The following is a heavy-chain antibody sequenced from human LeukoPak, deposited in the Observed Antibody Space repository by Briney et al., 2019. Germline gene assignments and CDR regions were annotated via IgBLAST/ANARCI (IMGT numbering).Heavy chain of an antibody. CDR2: IYIDGTK. V-gene: IGHV3-53*05. J-gene: IGHJ4*02. CDR3: ANIPGIAVAGTGGDY. CDR1: GLTVSSNY. Sequence: GGSLRLSCEASGLTVSSNYMTWVRQAPGKGLEWVSVIYIDGTKYYADSVKGRFTISRDNSKNTLYLQMNSLRAEDTAVYYCANIPGIAVAGTGGDYWGQGTLVTVSS. D-gene: IGHD6-19*01.